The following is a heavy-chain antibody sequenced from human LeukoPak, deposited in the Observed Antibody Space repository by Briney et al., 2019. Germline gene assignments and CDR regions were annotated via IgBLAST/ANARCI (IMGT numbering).Heavy chain of an antibody. V-gene: IGHV3-23*01. D-gene: IGHD3-3*01. J-gene: IGHJ4*02. Sequence: GGSLRLSCAASGFTFSSYAMSWVRQAPGKGLEWVSTIGDNGDSTYYADSVKGRFTISRDNSKNTLDLQMNSLRAEDTAVYYCAKDLRGSGYYSAFDYWGQGTLVTVSS. CDR3: AKDLRGSGYYSAFDY. CDR2: IGDNGDST. CDR1: GFTFSSYA.